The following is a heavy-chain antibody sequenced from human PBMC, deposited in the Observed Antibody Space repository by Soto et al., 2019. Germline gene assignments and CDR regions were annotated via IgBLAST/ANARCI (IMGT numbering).Heavy chain of an antibody. J-gene: IGHJ6*02. CDR3: ARGQQAAIGDYYYHGLDV. CDR1: ELNFSGSA. Sequence: GGSLRLSCAASELNFSGSAIHWVRQAPGKGLEWVGRIRSRANNYATSSGESVRGRFTFFRDDSKNMAFLQMNTLKTEDTAIYSCARGQQAAIGDYYYHGLDVWGQGTSVTVSS. CDR2: IRSRANNYAT. V-gene: IGHV3-73*01. D-gene: IGHD3-10*01.